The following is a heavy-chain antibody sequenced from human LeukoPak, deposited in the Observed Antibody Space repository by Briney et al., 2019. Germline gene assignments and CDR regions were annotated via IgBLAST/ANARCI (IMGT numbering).Heavy chain of an antibody. CDR2: IIPIFGTA. CDR1: GGTFSSYA. V-gene: IGHV1-69*05. CDR3: ARAAMNLDGYKWWYFDY. J-gene: IGHJ4*02. D-gene: IGHD5-24*01. Sequence: SVTVSCKASGGTFSSYAISWVRQAPGPGLEWMGGIIPIFGTANYARKFQGRVTITTDESTSTAYMELSSLRSEDTAVYYCARAAMNLDGYKWWYFDYWGQGTLVTVSS.